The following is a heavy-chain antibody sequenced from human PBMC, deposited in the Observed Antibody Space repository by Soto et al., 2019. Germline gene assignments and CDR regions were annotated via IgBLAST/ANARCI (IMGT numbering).Heavy chain of an antibody. CDR1: GYTFTGYY. Sequence: ASVKVSCKASGYTFTGYYMHWVRQAPGQGLEWMGWINPNSGGTNYAQKFQGWVTMTRDTSISTAYMELGRLRSDDTAVYYCARGGVVVVAAIGYYYYGMDVWGQGTTVTVSS. D-gene: IGHD2-15*01. J-gene: IGHJ6*02. CDR3: ARGGVVVVAAIGYYYYGMDV. V-gene: IGHV1-2*04. CDR2: INPNSGGT.